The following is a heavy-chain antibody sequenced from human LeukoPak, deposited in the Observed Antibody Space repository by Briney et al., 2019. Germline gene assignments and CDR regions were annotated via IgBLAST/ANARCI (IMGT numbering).Heavy chain of an antibody. CDR3: ARGYSSGYYGAFDI. D-gene: IGHD3-22*01. CDR2: ISSSGSTI. CDR1: GFTFSSYE. Sequence: PGGSLRLSCAASGFTFSSYEMNWVRQAPGKGLEWVSYISSSGSTIYYADSVKGRFTISRDNAKNSLYLQMNSLRAEDTAVYCCARGYSSGYYGAFDIWGQGAMVTVSS. V-gene: IGHV3-48*03. J-gene: IGHJ3*02.